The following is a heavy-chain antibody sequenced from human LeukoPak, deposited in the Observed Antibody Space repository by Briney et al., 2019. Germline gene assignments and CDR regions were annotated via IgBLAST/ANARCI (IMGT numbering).Heavy chain of an antibody. CDR3: ARCTKLRFLEWLPNWFDP. D-gene: IGHD3-3*01. CDR2: IKGDGSEK. CDR1: GFTFSQYW. V-gene: IGHV3-7*01. Sequence: GGSLRLSCAASGFTFSQYWMSWVRQAPGKGLEWVANIKGDGSEKYSVDSVKGRFTISRDNAKNSLYLQMNSLRAEDTAVYYCARCTKLRFLEWLPNWFDPWGQGTLVTVSS. J-gene: IGHJ5*02.